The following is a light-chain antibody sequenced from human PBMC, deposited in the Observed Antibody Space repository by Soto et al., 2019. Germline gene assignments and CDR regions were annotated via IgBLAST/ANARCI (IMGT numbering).Light chain of an antibody. CDR2: DVS. CDR3: GADHGSGSNFVYV. CDR1: SSDVGFYNY. V-gene: IGLV2-11*01. Sequence: QSALTQPRSVSGSPGQSVTISCTGTSSDVGFYNYVSWYQQHPGKAPKLMIYDVSGRPSGVPDRFSVLGSGLNRYLTIKNIQEEDESDYHCGADHGSGSNFVYVFGGGTKLTVL. J-gene: IGLJ3*02.